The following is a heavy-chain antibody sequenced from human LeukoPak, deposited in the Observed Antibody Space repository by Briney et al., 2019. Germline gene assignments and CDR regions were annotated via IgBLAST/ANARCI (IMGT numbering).Heavy chain of an antibody. J-gene: IGHJ3*02. CDR2: IVPIFGTT. D-gene: IGHD6-13*01. V-gene: IGHV1-69*05. Sequence: PVKVSCKASGGTFSSYAINWVRQAPGQGLEWMGRIVPIFGTTNYAQKFQGRVTITTDESTSTAYMELSSLRSEDTAVYYCARDRGERGSSWSLPAHGFDIWGQGTMVTVSS. CDR3: ARDRGERGSSWSLPAHGFDI. CDR1: GGTFSSYA.